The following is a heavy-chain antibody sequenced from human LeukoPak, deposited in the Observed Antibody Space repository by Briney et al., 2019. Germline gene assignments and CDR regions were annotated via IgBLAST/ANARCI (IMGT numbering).Heavy chain of an antibody. CDR2: IIPIFGTA. J-gene: IGHJ4*02. CDR1: GGTFSSYA. D-gene: IGHD6-19*01. V-gene: IGHV1-69*13. CDR3: ARERSGWLDY. Sequence: ASVTVSCKASGGTFSSYAISWVRQAPGQGLEWMGGIIPIFGTANYAQKFQGRVTITADESTSTAYMELSSLRSEDTAVYYCARERSGWLDYWGQGTLVTVSS.